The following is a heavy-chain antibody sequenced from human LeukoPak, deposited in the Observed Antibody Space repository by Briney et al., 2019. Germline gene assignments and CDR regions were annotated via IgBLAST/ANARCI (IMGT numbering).Heavy chain of an antibody. Sequence: GGSLRLSCAASGFTFGSYAMSWVRQAPGKGLEWVSAISGSGGSTYYADSVKGRFTISRDNSKNTLYLQMNSLRAEDTAVYYCTKAVTVVVVAATQDYWGQGTLVTVSS. CDR1: GFTFGSYA. J-gene: IGHJ4*02. V-gene: IGHV3-23*01. CDR2: ISGSGGST. CDR3: TKAVTVVVVAATQDY. D-gene: IGHD2-15*01.